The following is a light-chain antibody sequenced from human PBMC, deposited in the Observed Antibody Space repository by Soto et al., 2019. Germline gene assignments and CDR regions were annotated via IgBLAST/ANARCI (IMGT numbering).Light chain of an antibody. Sequence: QSVLTQPRSVSGSPGQSVTISCTGTSSDVGGYNYVSWFQQHPGKAPKLMIYDVSKRPSGVPDRFSGSKSGSTASLTISGLRAEEEADYYCCSYAGSNTGVFGGGTKVTVL. CDR3: CSYAGSNTGV. CDR2: DVS. CDR1: SSDVGGYNY. V-gene: IGLV2-11*01. J-gene: IGLJ3*02.